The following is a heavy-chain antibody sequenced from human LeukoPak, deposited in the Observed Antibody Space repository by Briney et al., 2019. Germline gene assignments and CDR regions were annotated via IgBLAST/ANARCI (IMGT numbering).Heavy chain of an antibody. J-gene: IGHJ4*02. V-gene: IGHV6-1*01. CDR3: ARTTYSGSFMFDY. CDR1: GDSVSSNSAA. CDR2: TYYRSKRYN. Sequence: SQTLSLTCALSGDSVSSNSAAWNWVRQSPSRGLEWLGRTYYRSKRYNDYAVSVKSRITINPDTSKNQFSLQLNSVTPEDTAMYYCARTTYSGSFMFDYWGQGTLVTVSS. D-gene: IGHD1-26*01.